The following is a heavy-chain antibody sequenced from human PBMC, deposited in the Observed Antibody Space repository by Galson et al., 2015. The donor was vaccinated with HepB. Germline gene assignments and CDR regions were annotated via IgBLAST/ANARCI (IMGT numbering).Heavy chain of an antibody. Sequence: SVKVSCKASGGTFSSYAISWVRQAPGQGLEWMGGIIPIFGTANYAQKFQGRVTITADKSTSTAYMELRSLRSDDTAVYYCARADDYVWGSYFTWAYWGQGTLVTVSS. CDR3: ARADDYVWGSYFTWAY. CDR2: IIPIFGTA. V-gene: IGHV1-69*06. D-gene: IGHD3-16*01. CDR1: GGTFSSYA. J-gene: IGHJ4*02.